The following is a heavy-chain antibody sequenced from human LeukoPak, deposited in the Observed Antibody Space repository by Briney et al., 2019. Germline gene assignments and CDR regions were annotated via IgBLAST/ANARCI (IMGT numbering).Heavy chain of an antibody. Sequence: KASETLSLTCAVSGGSISSGSYSWSWIRQPPGKGLEWIGYIYPRGSTYYNPSLKSRVTISVDRSKNQFSLKLSSVTAADTAVYYCARDVPTVAGTRFDYWGQGTLVTVSS. CDR2: IYPRGST. V-gene: IGHV4-30-2*01. J-gene: IGHJ4*02. D-gene: IGHD6-19*01. CDR1: GGSISSGSYS. CDR3: ARDVPTVAGTRFDY.